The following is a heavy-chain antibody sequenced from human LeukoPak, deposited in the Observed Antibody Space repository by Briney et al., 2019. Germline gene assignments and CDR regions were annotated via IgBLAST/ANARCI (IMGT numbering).Heavy chain of an antibody. CDR2: IYFSGNT. D-gene: IGHD3-22*01. V-gene: IGHV4-39*07. CDR3: ARAFSLDYDTSGYHYYFDY. J-gene: IGHJ4*02. Sequence: SETLSLTCTVSGGPISSSSYYWGWVRQPPGKGLEWIGSIYFSGNTYYNPSLKSRLTMSVDTSRNQFSLKLRSVTAADTAVYYCARAFSLDYDTSGYHYYFDYWGQGTPVPVSS. CDR1: GGPISSSSYY.